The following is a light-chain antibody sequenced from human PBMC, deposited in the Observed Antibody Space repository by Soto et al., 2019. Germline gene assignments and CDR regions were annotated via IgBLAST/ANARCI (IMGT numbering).Light chain of an antibody. Sequence: DIQMTQSPTSLSASVGDRVTITCRASEDISSYLAWYQKKPGKVPRPLIFLASSLQSGVPSRFSGSGSGTHFTLIISSLQPDDVATYYCQKYDSAPWTFGQGTKVEIK. CDR3: QKYDSAPWT. V-gene: IGKV1-27*01. CDR1: EDISSY. CDR2: LAS. J-gene: IGKJ1*01.